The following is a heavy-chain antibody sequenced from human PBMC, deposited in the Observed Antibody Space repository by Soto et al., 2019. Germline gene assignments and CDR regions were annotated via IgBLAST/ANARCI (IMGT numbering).Heavy chain of an antibody. CDR3: ARAVAVPADFDY. CDR2: INAGNGKT. V-gene: IGHV1-3*01. D-gene: IGHD6-19*01. J-gene: IGHJ4*02. Sequence: ASVKVSCKASGYTFTRYTIHWVHQAPGQRPEWMGWINAGNGKTKYSPRIQDRVNITRDTSASTVYMELSSLRSEDTAVYYCARAVAVPADFDYWGLGTLVTV. CDR1: GYTFTRYT.